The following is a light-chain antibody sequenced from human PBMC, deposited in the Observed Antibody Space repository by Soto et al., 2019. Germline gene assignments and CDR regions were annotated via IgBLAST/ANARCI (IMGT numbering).Light chain of an antibody. CDR1: QSVRSSY. J-gene: IGKJ5*01. CDR3: QQYGSSPPT. CDR2: GAS. V-gene: IGKV3-20*01. Sequence: EIVMTQSPGTLSSSPGERATLSCRASQSVRSSYLAWYQQKPCQAPRLLIYGASSRATGIPDRFSGSGSGTDFTITISRLEPEDFAVYYCQQYGSSPPTFGQGTRLEIK.